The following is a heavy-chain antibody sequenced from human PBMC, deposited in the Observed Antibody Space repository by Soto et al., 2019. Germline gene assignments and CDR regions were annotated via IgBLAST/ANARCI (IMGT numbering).Heavy chain of an antibody. V-gene: IGHV3-11*01. Sequence: GGSLRLSCAASGFTFSDYYMSWIRQAPGKGLEWVSYISSSGSTIYYADSVKGRFTISRDNAKNSLYLQMNSLRAEDTAVYYCARVSVAAAGTPVLWRGHYYYYMDVWGKGTTVTVSS. D-gene: IGHD6-13*01. J-gene: IGHJ6*03. CDR1: GFTFSDYY. CDR2: ISSSGSTI. CDR3: ARVSVAAAGTPVLWRGHYYYYMDV.